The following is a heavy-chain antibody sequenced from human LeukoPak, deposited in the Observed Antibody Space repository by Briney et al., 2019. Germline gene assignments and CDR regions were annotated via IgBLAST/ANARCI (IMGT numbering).Heavy chain of an antibody. J-gene: IGHJ4*02. CDR2: IKSKTGGGTT. D-gene: IGHD5-18*01. V-gene: IGHV3-15*01. Sequence: GGSLRLSCAASGFTFRNASMSWVRQAPGKGLEWVGRIKSKTGGGTTDYAAPVKGRFTISRDDSKNTLYLQMNSLTTEDTAVYFCAHRDTTMVRVDYWGQGTLVTVSS. CDR3: AHRDTTMVRVDY. CDR1: GFTFRNAS.